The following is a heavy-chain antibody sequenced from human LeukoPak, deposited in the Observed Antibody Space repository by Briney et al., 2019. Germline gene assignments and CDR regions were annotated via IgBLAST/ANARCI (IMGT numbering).Heavy chain of an antibody. Sequence: PSETLSLTCTVSGGSISSYYWSWIRQPPGKGLEWIGYIYYSGITNHNPSLNSRVTMSVDTSKNEVSLKLSSVTAADTAVYYCAGDSSRWYGYFDNWGQGTLVAVSS. CDR1: GGSISSYY. D-gene: IGHD6-13*01. V-gene: IGHV4-59*08. CDR3: AGDSSRWYGYFDN. J-gene: IGHJ4*02. CDR2: IYYSGIT.